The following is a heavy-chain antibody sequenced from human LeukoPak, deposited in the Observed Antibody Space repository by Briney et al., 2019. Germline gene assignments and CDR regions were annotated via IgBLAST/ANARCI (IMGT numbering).Heavy chain of an antibody. CDR3: VGDDYGDYVY. CDR2: ISYDGSNK. D-gene: IGHD4-17*01. CDR1: GFTFSSYA. V-gene: IGHV3-30-3*01. J-gene: IGHJ4*02. Sequence: GGSLRLSCAASGFTFSSYAMHWVRQAPGKGLEWVAVISYDGSNKYDADSVKGRFTISRDNSKNTLYLQMNSLRAEDTAVYYCVGDDYGDYVYWGQGTLVTVSS.